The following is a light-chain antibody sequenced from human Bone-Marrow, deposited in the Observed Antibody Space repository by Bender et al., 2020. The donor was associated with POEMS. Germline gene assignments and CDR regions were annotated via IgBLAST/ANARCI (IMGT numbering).Light chain of an antibody. CDR2: DVS. J-gene: IGLJ2*01. V-gene: IGLV2-8*01. Sequence: QSALTQPASASGSPGQSITISCTGTSSDVGGYNYVSWYQQHPGKAPKLMIYDVSRRPSGVADRFSGSKSGKTASLTVSGLQAEDEADYYCSSYAGSNNWVFGGGTKLTVL. CDR3: SSYAGSNNWV. CDR1: SSDVGGYNY.